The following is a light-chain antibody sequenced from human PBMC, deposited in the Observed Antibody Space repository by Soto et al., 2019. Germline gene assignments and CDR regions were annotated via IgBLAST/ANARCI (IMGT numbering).Light chain of an antibody. CDR1: QTVNAW. V-gene: IGKV1-5*01. CDR2: DAS. Sequence: DIQMTQSPSTLSASLGDRVTITCRASQTVNAWLAWYQHKPGKAPKPLIYDASILESGVPARFSGSGSGTEFILTISSLQPDDVGTYYCQKYNTTSGTFGQGTKVDIK. CDR3: QKYNTTSGT. J-gene: IGKJ1*01.